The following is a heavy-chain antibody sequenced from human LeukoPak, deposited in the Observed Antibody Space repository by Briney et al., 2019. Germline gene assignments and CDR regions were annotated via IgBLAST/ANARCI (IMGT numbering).Heavy chain of an antibody. V-gene: IGHV3-7*01. CDR3: ARVQLERPTYYYYMDV. CDR1: GFTFSTYW. CDR2: IRQDGNKI. J-gene: IGHJ6*03. D-gene: IGHD1-1*01. Sequence: GGSLRLSCAASGFTFSTYWMSWVRQAPGKGLEWVANIRQDGNKIYYADSVKGRFTISRDNAKNSLYLQMNSLRAEDTAVYYCARVQLERPTYYYYMDVWGKGTTVTVSS.